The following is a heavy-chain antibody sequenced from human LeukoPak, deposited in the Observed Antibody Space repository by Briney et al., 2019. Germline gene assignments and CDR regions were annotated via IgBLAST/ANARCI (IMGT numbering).Heavy chain of an antibody. CDR1: GGSFSGYY. CDR2: INHSGST. V-gene: IGHV4-34*01. CDR3: ARGYYYDSSGYYWK. Sequence: SETLSLTCAVYGGSFSGYYWSWIRQPPGKGLEWIGEINHSGSTNYSPSLKSRVTISVDTSKNQFSLKLSSVTAADTAVYYCARGYYYDSSGYYWKWGQGTLVTVSS. D-gene: IGHD3-22*01. J-gene: IGHJ4*02.